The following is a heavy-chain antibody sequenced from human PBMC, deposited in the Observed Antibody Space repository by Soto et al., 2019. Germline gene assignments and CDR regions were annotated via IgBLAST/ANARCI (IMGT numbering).Heavy chain of an antibody. J-gene: IGHJ4*02. CDR1: GGSFSGYY. CDR3: GRVSDY. CDR2: INHSGST. V-gene: IGHV4-34*01. Sequence: QVQLQQWGAGLLKPSETLSLTCAVYGGSFSGYYWSWIRQPPGKGLEWIGEINHSGSTNYNPSLKGRVTISVDTSKNQFSLKLSSVSAADTAVSYCGRVSDYWGQGTLVTVSS.